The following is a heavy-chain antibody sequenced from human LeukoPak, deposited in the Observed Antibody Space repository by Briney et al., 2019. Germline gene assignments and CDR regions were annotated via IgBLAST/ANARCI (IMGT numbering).Heavy chain of an antibody. D-gene: IGHD3-22*01. CDR1: GFTFSSYG. CDR2: ISYDGSNK. Sequence: GGSLRLSCAASGFTFSSYGMHWVRQAPGKGLEWVAVISYDGSNKHYADSVKGRFTISRDNSKNTLYLQMNSLRAEDTAVYYCARVRSSYYYESSGYYHYDAFDIWGQGTMVTVSS. J-gene: IGHJ3*02. V-gene: IGHV3-30*03. CDR3: ARVRSSYYYESSGYYHYDAFDI.